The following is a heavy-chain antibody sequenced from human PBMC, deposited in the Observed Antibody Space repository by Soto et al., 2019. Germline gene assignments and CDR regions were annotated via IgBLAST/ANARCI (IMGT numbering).Heavy chain of an antibody. V-gene: IGHV3-23*01. J-gene: IGHJ5*01. CDR3: AKGASSSWFDY. CDR2: IGASGGPK. D-gene: IGHD6-13*01. Sequence: GRSLRLSCASSGFTFSSYAMIWARQAPGKGLERVSSIGASGGPKYYADSVKGRFTISRDNSKDTVYLEMNSLRAEDTAIYYWAKGASSSWFDYWGQGTLVTVSS. CDR1: GFTFSSYA.